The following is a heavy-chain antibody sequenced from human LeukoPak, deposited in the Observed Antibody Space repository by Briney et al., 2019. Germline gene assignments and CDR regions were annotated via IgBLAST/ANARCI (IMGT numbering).Heavy chain of an antibody. V-gene: IGHV4-39*01. D-gene: IGHD6-19*01. CDR3: ARSEYSSGWYEFDP. Sequence: SETLSLTCNVSGGSISTSSYYWGWIRQSPGQGLEWIGSIYYSGSPYYNPSLKSRVTISVDAAKNQFSLNLTSLTAADTAVYYCARSEYSSGWYEFDPWGQGTLVTVSS. CDR1: GGSISTSSYY. J-gene: IGHJ5*02. CDR2: IYYSGSP.